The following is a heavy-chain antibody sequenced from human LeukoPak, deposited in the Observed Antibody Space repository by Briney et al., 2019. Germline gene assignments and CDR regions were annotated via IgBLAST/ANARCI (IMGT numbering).Heavy chain of an antibody. Sequence: GGSLRLSCAASGFTFSSYWMSWVRQAPGKGLEWVANIEEYGNEIHYVDSVKGRFTISRDNTKTSLSLQMNSLRVEDTAVYYCARPSFRTGSYFDHWGQGTLVTVSS. V-gene: IGHV3-7*01. CDR1: GFTFSSYW. CDR2: IEEYGNEI. CDR3: ARPSFRTGSYFDH. D-gene: IGHD3/OR15-3a*01. J-gene: IGHJ4*02.